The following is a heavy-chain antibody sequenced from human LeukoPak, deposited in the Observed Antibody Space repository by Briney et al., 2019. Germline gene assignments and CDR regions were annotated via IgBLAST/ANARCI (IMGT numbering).Heavy chain of an antibody. J-gene: IGHJ4*02. CDR1: GSTFSSYS. V-gene: IGHV3-21*01. Sequence: GGSLRLSCAASGSTFSSYSMNWVRQAPGKGLEWVSSISSSSSYIYYADSVKGRFTISRDNAKNSLYLQMNSLRAEDTAVYYCARVGCGGDCYSEASFDYWGQGTLVTVSS. CDR3: ARVGCGGDCYSEASFDY. CDR2: ISSSSSYI. D-gene: IGHD2-21*01.